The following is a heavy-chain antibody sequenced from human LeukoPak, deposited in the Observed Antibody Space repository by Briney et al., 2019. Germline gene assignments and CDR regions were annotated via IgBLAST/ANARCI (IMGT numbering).Heavy chain of an antibody. CDR3: ARDLRRSGSYWNLNDY. CDR2: INPNSGGT. Sequence: GASVKVSCKASGYTFTGYYMHWVRQAPGQGLEWMGWINPNSGGTNYAQKLQGRVTMTRDTSISTAYMELSRLRSDDTAVYYCARDLRRSGSYWNLNDYWGQGTLVTVSS. J-gene: IGHJ4*02. CDR1: GYTFTGYY. V-gene: IGHV1-2*02. D-gene: IGHD1-26*01.